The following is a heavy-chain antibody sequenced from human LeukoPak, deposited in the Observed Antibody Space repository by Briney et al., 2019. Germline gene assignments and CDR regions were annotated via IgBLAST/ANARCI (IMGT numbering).Heavy chain of an antibody. Sequence: GASVKVSCKASGYTFTSYGINWVRQAPGQGLEWMGWISAYNGDTNYAQKLQGRVTMTTDTSTSTAYVELRSLKSDDTAVYYCARDTGVKSVDYWGQGTLVTVSS. CDR1: GYTFTSYG. CDR3: ARDTGVKSVDY. V-gene: IGHV1-18*01. CDR2: ISAYNGDT. J-gene: IGHJ4*02. D-gene: IGHD1-14*01.